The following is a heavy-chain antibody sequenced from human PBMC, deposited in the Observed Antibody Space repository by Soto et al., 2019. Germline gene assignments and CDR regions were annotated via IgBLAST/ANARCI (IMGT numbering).Heavy chain of an antibody. J-gene: IGHJ4*02. CDR3: ARALTVVVQGFDY. Sequence: LRLSCAASGFTFSGFWVTWVRQAPGKGLEWVAIISYDGSNKYYADSVKGRFTISRDNSKNTLYLQMNSLRVEDTAVYYCARALTVVVQGFDYWGQGTLVTVSS. CDR1: GFTFSGFW. D-gene: IGHD2-15*01. CDR2: ISYDGSNK. V-gene: IGHV3-30*03.